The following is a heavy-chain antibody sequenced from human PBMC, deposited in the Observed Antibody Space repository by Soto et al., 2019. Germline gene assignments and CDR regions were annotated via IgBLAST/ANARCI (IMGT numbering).Heavy chain of an antibody. CDR2: IFYSGST. CDR3: ARDKITGRFDY. Sequence: PSETLSLTCTVSGGSISSSSYYWGWIRQPPGKGLEWIGSIFYSGSTYYNPSLKSRVTISVDTSKNQFSLKLSSVTAADTAVYYCARDKITGRFDYWGQG. J-gene: IGHJ4*02. CDR1: GGSISSSSYY. V-gene: IGHV4-39*02. D-gene: IGHD2-8*02.